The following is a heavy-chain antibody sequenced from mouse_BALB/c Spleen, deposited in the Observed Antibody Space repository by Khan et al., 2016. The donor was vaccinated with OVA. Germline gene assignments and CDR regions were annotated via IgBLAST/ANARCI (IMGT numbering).Heavy chain of an antibody. CDR1: GYSFTGYF. J-gene: IGHJ2*01. CDR3: ARKNGSDFDY. CDR2: INPHIGET. Sequence: VQLQQSGPELVKPGASVKISCKASGYSFTGYFMNWVMQSHGKSLEWIGRINPHIGETFYNQKFKGKATLTVDESSSTVYMELRILASEDAAVYYCARKNGSDFDYWGQGTTLTVSS. V-gene: IGHV1-20*02. D-gene: IGHD1-1*01.